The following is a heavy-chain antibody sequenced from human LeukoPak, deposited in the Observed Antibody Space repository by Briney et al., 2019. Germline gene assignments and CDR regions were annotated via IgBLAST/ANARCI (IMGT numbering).Heavy chain of an antibody. Sequence: GGSLRLSCAASGFTFSSYAMSWVRQAPGKGLEWVSAISGSGGSTYYADSVKGRFTISRDNSKNTLYLQMNSLRAEDTAVYYCAKGFNLGCYDLSDAFDIWGQGTMVTLSS. V-gene: IGHV3-23*01. CDR2: ISGSGGST. D-gene: IGHD5-12*01. CDR1: GFTFSSYA. CDR3: AKGFNLGCYDLSDAFDI. J-gene: IGHJ3*02.